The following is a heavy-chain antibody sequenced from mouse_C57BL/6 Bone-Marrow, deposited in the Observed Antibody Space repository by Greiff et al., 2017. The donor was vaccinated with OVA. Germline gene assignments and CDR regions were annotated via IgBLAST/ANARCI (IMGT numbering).Heavy chain of an antibody. CDR2: IYPGDGDT. V-gene: IGHV1-82*01. D-gene: IGHD1-1*01. CDR1: GYAFSSSW. Sequence: VQLQESGPELVKPGASVKISCKASGYAFSSSWMNWVKQRPGKGLEWIGRIYPGDGDTNYNGKFKGKATLTADKSSSTAYMQLSSLTSEDSAVYFCARSRITTVVATEWYFDVWGTGTTVTVSS. J-gene: IGHJ1*03. CDR3: ARSRITTVVATEWYFDV.